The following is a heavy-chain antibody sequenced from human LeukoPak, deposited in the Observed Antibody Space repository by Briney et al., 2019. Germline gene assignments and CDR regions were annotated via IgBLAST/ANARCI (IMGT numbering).Heavy chain of an antibody. V-gene: IGHV1-18*01. J-gene: IGHJ3*02. CDR1: GYTFTSYG. D-gene: IGHD5-12*01. Sequence: ASVKVSCKASGYTFTSYGISWVRQAPGQGLEWMGWISGYNGNTNSAQKFQGSNTNSAQKFQGRVTMTTDTSTSTAYMELRSLRSDDTAVYYCATGLYSGYPMGAHDAFDIWGQGTMVTVSS. CDR3: ATGLYSGYPMGAHDAFDI. CDR2: ISGYNGNTNSAQKFQGSNT.